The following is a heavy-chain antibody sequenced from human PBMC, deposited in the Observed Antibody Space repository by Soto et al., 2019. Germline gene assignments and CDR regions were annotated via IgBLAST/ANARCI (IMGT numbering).Heavy chain of an antibody. V-gene: IGHV4-59*01. CDR1: GGSISSYY. Sequence: SETLSLTCTVSGGSISSYYWSWIRQPPGKGLEWIGYIYYSGSTNYNPSLKSRVTISVDTSKNQFSLKLSSVTAADTAVYYCARGDSYGPIDYYFDYWGQGTLVTVSS. CDR3: ARGDSYGPIDYYFDY. J-gene: IGHJ4*02. CDR2: IYYSGST. D-gene: IGHD5-18*01.